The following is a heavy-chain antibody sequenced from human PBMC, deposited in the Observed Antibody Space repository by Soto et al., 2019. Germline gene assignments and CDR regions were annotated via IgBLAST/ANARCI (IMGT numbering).Heavy chain of an antibody. CDR1: GASITGSSY. V-gene: IGHV4-4*07. CDR3: AREGSYSAYNFAHGIQLWSFDF. CDR2: FSLSGTT. D-gene: IGHD5-12*01. Sequence: SETLSLTCTVSGASITGSSYWSWIRQPAGKGLEWIRRFSLSGTTNYNPSLESRVAMSVDTSKNHFSLNLSSVTAADMAVYYCAREGSYSAYNFAHGIQLWSFDFWGQGALVTVSS. J-gene: IGHJ4*02.